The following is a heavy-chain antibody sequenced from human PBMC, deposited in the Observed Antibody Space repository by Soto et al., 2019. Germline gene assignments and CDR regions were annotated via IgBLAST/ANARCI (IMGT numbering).Heavy chain of an antibody. D-gene: IGHD4-17*01. CDR1: GFTFSSYA. CDR2: ISGSGGST. V-gene: IGHV3-23*01. CDR3: AKDLSPTVTTSYYYYYGMDV. J-gene: IGHJ6*02. Sequence: GSLRLSCAASGFTFSSYAMSWVRQAPGKGLEWVSAISGSGGSTYYADSVKGRFTISRDNSKNTLYLQMNSLRAEDTAVYYCAKDLSPTVTTSYYYYYGMDVWGQGTTVTVSS.